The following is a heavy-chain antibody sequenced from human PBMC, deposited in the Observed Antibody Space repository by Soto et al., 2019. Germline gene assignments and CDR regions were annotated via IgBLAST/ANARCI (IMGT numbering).Heavy chain of an antibody. Sequence: QITLKESGPTLVKPTQTLTLTCTFSGFSHSTSGVGVGWIRQPPGKALEWLALIYCDDDMRYSPSLRSRLTINKDTSKNQVVLTMTIMDPVDTATYYCIQSRCGGDCLQSYASHYSYGLDVWGQGTTVTVSS. CDR1: GFSHSTSGVG. J-gene: IGHJ6*02. D-gene: IGHD2-21*02. V-gene: IGHV2-5*02. CDR3: IQSRCGGDCLQSYASHYSYGLDV. CDR2: IYCDDDM.